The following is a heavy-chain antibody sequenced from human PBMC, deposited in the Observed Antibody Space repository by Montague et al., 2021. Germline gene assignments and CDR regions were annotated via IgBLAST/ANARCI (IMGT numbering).Heavy chain of an antibody. J-gene: IGHJ5*02. Sequence: SETLSLTCTVSSGSIFHAHWCWVRQPPGKGMEWLGSMFYGGATSTNPSLKSRVPMSIDTSTNQFSLKLSFVTAADTAVYYCAKQYYFVSGTSYKGFDPWGQGILVTVSS. V-gene: IGHV4-59*08. D-gene: IGHD3-10*01. CDR2: MFYGGAT. CDR1: SGSIFHAH. CDR3: AKQYYFVSGTSYKGFDP.